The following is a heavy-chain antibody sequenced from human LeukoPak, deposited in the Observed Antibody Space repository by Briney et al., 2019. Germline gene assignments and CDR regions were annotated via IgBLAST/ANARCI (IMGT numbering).Heavy chain of an antibody. D-gene: IGHD4-17*01. CDR2: TRNKANSYTT. CDR1: GFTFSDHY. CDR3: AQLTVPSDY. J-gene: IGHJ4*02. V-gene: IGHV3-72*01. Sequence: GGSLRLSCAASGFTFSDHYMDWVRQAPGKGLEWVGRTRNKANSYTTEYAASVKGRFTISRDDSKNSLYLQMNSLKTEDTAVYYCAQLTVPSDYWGQGTLVTVSS.